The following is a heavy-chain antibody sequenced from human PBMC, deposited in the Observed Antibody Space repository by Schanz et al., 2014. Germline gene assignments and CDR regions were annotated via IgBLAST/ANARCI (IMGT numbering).Heavy chain of an antibody. CDR2: FDAHDGRA. J-gene: IGHJ6*02. D-gene: IGHD6-19*01. V-gene: IGHV3-23*04. Sequence: EVQLVESGGGLVQPGGSLRLSCEASGFSFGNYGMSWVRQAPGKGLEWVSGFDAHDGRAYYADSAKGRFTISRDNSKSTLYVEMNSLRVEDTAVYYCARVAVAGVEGNRDHYYVLDVWGQGTTVTVSS. CDR1: GFSFGNYG. CDR3: ARVAVAGVEGNRDHYYVLDV.